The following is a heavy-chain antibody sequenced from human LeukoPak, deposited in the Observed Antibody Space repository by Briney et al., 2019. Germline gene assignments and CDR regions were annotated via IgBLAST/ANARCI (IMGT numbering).Heavy chain of an antibody. V-gene: IGHV3-23*01. CDR1: GFTFSSYA. Sequence: PGGSLRLSCAASGFTFSSYAMSWVRQAPGKGLEWVSAISGSGGSTYYADSVKGRFTISRANSKNTLYLQMNSLRAEETAVYYCAKDWSRSRVYYFDYWGQGTLVTVSS. CDR3: AKDWSRSRVYYFDY. D-gene: IGHD3-3*01. CDR2: ISGSGGST. J-gene: IGHJ4*02.